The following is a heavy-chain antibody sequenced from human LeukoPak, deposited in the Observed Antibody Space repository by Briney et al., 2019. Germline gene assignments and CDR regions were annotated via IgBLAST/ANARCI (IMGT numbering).Heavy chain of an antibody. D-gene: IGHD3-10*01. Sequence: GGSLRLSCAASGFTFSSYAMSWVRQAPGKGLEWVSAISGSGGSTYYADSVKGRFTISRDNSKNTLYLQMNSLRAEDTAVYYCAKDGYYYGSGSYYNPRSWFDPWGQGTLVTVSS. CDR2: ISGSGGST. CDR1: GFTFSSYA. J-gene: IGHJ5*02. CDR3: AKDGYYYGSGSYYNPRSWFDP. V-gene: IGHV3-23*01.